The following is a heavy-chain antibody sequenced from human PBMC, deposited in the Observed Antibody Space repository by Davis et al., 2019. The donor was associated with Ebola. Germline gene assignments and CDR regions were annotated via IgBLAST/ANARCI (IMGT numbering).Heavy chain of an antibody. J-gene: IGHJ4*02. CDR2: INHSGST. CDR3: ARHGPYYDFWSGYYSLPLDY. D-gene: IGHD3-3*01. Sequence: SETLSLTCTVSGGSISSGGYYWSWIRQPPGKGLEWIGEINHSGSTNYNPSLKSRVTISVDTSKNQFSLKLSSVTAADTAVYYCARHGPYYDFWSGYYSLPLDYWGQGTLVTVSS. CDR1: GGSISSGGYY. V-gene: IGHV4-61*08.